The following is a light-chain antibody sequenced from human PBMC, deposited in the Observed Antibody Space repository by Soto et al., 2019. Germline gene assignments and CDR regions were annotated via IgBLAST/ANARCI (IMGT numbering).Light chain of an antibody. CDR3: QQYNSYSRT. CDR2: KAS. CDR1: QSINNW. V-gene: IGKV1-5*03. J-gene: IGKJ1*01. Sequence: DIQMTQSPSTLSASVGDKVTITCRASQSINNWLAWYQQKPGKSPKLLIYKASSLESGVPSRFSGSGSGTEFTLTIGCLQPDDFATYYCQQYNSYSRTFGQGTKVEVK.